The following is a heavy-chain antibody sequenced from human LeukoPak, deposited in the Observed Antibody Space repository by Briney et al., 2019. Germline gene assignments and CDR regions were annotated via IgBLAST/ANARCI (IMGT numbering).Heavy chain of an antibody. CDR1: GVSISGVSISSYY. Sequence: PSETLSLTCTVSGVSISGVSISSYYWSWIRQPAGKGLEWIGRGHTSGTTHYSPSLESRVTMSVDTSKNQFSLRLNSVTAADTAVYYCARIITGTYFDWFDPWGQGTLVTVSS. CDR2: GHTSGTT. CDR3: ARIITGTYFDWFDP. D-gene: IGHD1-7*01. J-gene: IGHJ5*02. V-gene: IGHV4-4*07.